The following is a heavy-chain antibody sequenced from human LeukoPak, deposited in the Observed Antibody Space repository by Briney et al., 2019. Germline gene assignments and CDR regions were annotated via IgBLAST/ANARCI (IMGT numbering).Heavy chain of an antibody. D-gene: IGHD2-2*01. Sequence: SGGSLRLSCAASGLTFSTYAMRWIRQAPGKGLEWVSSIGGGGTTSYADSMKGRFTISRDLSKITVYLQMNSLRAEDTAVYYCAQDRGARYPFGMDVWGQGTTVTVSS. CDR3: AQDRGARYPFGMDV. J-gene: IGHJ6*02. CDR1: GLTFSTYA. CDR2: IGGGGTT. V-gene: IGHV3-23*01.